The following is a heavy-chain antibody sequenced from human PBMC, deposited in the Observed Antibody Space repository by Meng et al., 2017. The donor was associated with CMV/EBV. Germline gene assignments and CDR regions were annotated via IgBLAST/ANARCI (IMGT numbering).Heavy chain of an antibody. CDR3: AREGAMVGATPPCNDY. CDR1: GYTFTSYG. D-gene: IGHD1-26*01. V-gene: IGHV1-18*01. J-gene: IGHJ4*02. Sequence: GGSLRLSCKASGYTFTSYGISWVRQAPGQGLEWMGWISAYNGNTNYAQKLQGRVTMTTDTSTSTAYMELRSLRSDDTAVYYCAREGAMVGATPPCNDYWGQGTLVTVSS. CDR2: ISAYNGNT.